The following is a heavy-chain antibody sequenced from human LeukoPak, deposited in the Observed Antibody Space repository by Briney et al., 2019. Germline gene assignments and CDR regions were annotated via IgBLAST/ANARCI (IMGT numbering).Heavy chain of an antibody. D-gene: IGHD2-2*01. V-gene: IGHV3-21*01. J-gene: IGHJ6*03. CDR2: ISSSSSYI. CDR1: GFTFSSYS. Sequence: PGGSLRLSYAASGFTFSSYSMNWVRQAPGKGLEWVSSISSSSSYIYYADSVKGRFTISRDNAKNSLYLQMNSLRAEDTAVYYCARARDCSSTSCYLGYYYYMDVWGKGTTVTVSS. CDR3: ARARDCSSTSCYLGYYYYMDV.